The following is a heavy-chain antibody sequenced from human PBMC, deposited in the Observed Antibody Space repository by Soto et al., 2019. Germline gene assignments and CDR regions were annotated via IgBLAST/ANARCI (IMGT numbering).Heavy chain of an antibody. CDR1: GYSFTNND. D-gene: IGHD3-10*01. V-gene: IGHV1-8*01. Sequence: ASVKVSCKASGYSFTNNDVSWVRQATGQGLEWMGWMNPGSGDTGYAQKFQGRVTMTRDISIATAYMELSSLRSDDTAIYYCARMATFGSLTWLDPCGQRSTVTLCS. CDR2: MNPGSGDT. J-gene: IGHJ5*02. CDR3: ARMATFGSLTWLDP.